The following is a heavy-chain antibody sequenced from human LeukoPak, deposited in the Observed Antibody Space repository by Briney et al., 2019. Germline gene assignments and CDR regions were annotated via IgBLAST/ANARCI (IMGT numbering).Heavy chain of an antibody. CDR1: GNSFTNYW. CDR2: ISTGDSDT. CDR3: ARRCCFNGFDL. V-gene: IGHV5-51*01. D-gene: IGHD2-21*01. J-gene: IGHJ5*02. Sequence: GASLKISCAGSGNSFTNYWIGWLRQLPGKGQEWICIISTGDSDTSYSPSFQGQVTISAANSISTAYLQWSSLKASDTAMYYCARRCCFNGFDLWGQGTMVTVSS.